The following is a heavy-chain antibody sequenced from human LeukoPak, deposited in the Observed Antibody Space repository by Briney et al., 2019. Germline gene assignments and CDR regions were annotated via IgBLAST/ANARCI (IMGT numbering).Heavy chain of an antibody. CDR2: IYYSGST. D-gene: IGHD3-3*01. CDR3: AVGSYDFWSGTDNWFDP. Sequence: SETLSLTCTVSGGSISSYYWSWIRQPPGKGLEWIGYIYYSGSTNYNPSLKSRVTISVDTSKNQFSLKLSSVTAADTAVYYCAVGSYDFWSGTDNWFDPWGQGTLVTVSS. CDR1: GGSISSYY. J-gene: IGHJ5*02. V-gene: IGHV4-59*01.